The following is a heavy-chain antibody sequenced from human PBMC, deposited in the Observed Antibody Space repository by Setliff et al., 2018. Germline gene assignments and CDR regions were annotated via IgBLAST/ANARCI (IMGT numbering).Heavy chain of an antibody. Sequence: SETLSLTCTVSGGSISSGSYYWSWIRQPAGKGLEWIGRIYTSGSTNYNPSLTSRITISVDTSKNQFSLRLSSVTAADTAVYYCASMGATRDYWGQGTLVTVSS. CDR1: GGSISSGSYY. D-gene: IGHD1-26*01. CDR3: ASMGATRDY. V-gene: IGHV4-61*02. J-gene: IGHJ4*02. CDR2: IYTSGST.